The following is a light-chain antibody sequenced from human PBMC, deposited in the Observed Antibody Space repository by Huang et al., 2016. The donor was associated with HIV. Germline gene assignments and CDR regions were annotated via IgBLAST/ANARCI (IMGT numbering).Light chain of an antibody. Sequence: EIVMTQSPATVSVSPGARATLSCRASQSVNRNLAWYQQKPGQAPRLLIYGASTRASGIPARFSGSGSGTEFTLTISSLQSEDFAVYYCQQYNDWPPMYTFGQGTKLEIK. V-gene: IGKV3-15*01. CDR1: QSVNRN. J-gene: IGKJ2*01. CDR3: QQYNDWPPMYT. CDR2: GAS.